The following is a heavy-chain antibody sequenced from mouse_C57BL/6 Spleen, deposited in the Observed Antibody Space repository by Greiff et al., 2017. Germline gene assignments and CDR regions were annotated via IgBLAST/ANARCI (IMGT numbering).Heavy chain of an antibody. V-gene: IGHV1-52*01. CDR1: GYTFTSYW. J-gene: IGHJ2*01. Sequence: VQLQQPGAELVRPGSSVKLSCKASGYTFTSYWMHWVKQRPIQGLEWIGNIDPSDSETHYNQKFKDKATLTVDKSSSTAYMQLSILTSEDSAVYYCARDGNYYFDYWGQGTTLTVSS. CDR3: ARDGNYYFDY. CDR2: IDPSDSET. D-gene: IGHD2-1*01.